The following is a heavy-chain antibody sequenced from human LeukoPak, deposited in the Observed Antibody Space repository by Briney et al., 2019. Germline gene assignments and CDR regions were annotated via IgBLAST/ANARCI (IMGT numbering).Heavy chain of an antibody. CDR3: ASLKVVTA. CDR2: ISSSGVST. CDR1: GFTFSSHA. V-gene: IGHV3-23*01. J-gene: IGHJ4*02. D-gene: IGHD2-21*02. Sequence: GGSLRLSCAASGFTFSSHAMSWVRQAPGKGLEWVSLISSSGVSTYYADSVKGRVTISRDNAKNSLYLQMNSLRAEDTAVYYCASLKVVTAWGQGTLVTVSS.